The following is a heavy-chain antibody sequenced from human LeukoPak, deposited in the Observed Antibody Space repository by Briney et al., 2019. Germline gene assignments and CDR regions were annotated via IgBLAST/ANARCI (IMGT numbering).Heavy chain of an antibody. CDR1: GFTFSSYS. CDR3: ARDGWAAAGNFDY. CDR2: ISSSSSYI. Sequence: GGSLILSCAASGFTFSSYSMNWVRQAPGKGLEWVSSISSSSSYIYYADSVKGRFTISRDNAKNSLYLQMNSLRAEDTAVYYCARDGWAAAGNFDYWGQGTLVTVSS. J-gene: IGHJ4*02. D-gene: IGHD6-13*01. V-gene: IGHV3-21*01.